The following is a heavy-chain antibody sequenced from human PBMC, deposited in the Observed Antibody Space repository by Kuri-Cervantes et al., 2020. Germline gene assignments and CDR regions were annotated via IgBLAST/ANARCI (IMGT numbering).Heavy chain of an antibody. D-gene: IGHD3-3*01. CDR1: GYTFSSYG. CDR2: ISVYNGNT. J-gene: IGHJ3*02. CDR3: ATERITIFGVPERGAFDI. Sequence: ASVKVSCKASGYTFSSYGISWVRQAPGQGLEWMGWISVYNGNTNYAQKLQGRVTMTTDTSTSTAYMELSSLRSEDTAVYFCATERITIFGVPERGAFDIWGQGTVVTVSS. V-gene: IGHV1-18*01.